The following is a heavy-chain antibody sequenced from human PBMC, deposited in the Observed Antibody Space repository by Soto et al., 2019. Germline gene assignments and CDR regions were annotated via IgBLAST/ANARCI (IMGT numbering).Heavy chain of an antibody. Sequence: GGSLRLSCAASGFTFSSYGIHWVRQAPGKGLEWVAVISYDGSNKYYADSVKGRFTISRDNSKNTLYLQMNSLRAEDTAVYYCAKEGDYYDSSGYPTLVDYWGQGTLVTVSS. V-gene: IGHV3-30*18. J-gene: IGHJ4*02. CDR1: GFTFSSYG. D-gene: IGHD3-22*01. CDR2: ISYDGSNK. CDR3: AKEGDYYDSSGYPTLVDY.